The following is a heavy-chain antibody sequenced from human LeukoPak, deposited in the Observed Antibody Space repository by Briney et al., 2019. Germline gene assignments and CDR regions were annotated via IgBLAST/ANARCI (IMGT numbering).Heavy chain of an antibody. D-gene: IGHD3-16*02. CDR1: GFTFSSYA. V-gene: IGHV3-23*01. Sequence: PGGSLRLSCAASGFTFSSYAMSWVRQAPGKGLEWVSAISGSGGSTYYADSVKGRFTISRDNSKNTLYLQMNSLRAEDTAVYYCAKGLEDDYVWGSNRYTGSDYWGQGTLVTVSS. CDR3: AKGLEDDYVWGSNRYTGSDY. J-gene: IGHJ4*02. CDR2: ISGSGGST.